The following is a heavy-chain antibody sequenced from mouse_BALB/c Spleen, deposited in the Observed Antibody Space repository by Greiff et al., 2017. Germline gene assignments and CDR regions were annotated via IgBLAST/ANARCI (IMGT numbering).Heavy chain of an antibody. CDR2: IDPSDSET. D-gene: IGHD2-3*01. J-gene: IGHJ1*01. CDR1: GYTFTSYW. Sequence: QVQLQQPGAELVKPGAPVKLSCKASGYTFTSYWMNWVKQRPGRGLEWIGRIDPSDSETHYNQKFKDKATLTVDKSSSTAYIQLSSLTSEDSAVYYCARDGYYDGWYFDVWGAGTTVTVSS. CDR3: ARDGYYDGWYFDV. V-gene: IGHV1-69*02.